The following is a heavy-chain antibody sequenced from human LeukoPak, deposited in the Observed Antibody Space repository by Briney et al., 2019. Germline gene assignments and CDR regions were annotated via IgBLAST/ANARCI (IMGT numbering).Heavy chain of an antibody. V-gene: IGHV3-21*01. D-gene: IGHD6-19*01. CDR1: GFTFSSYT. CDR2: ISSSSSHI. CDR3: ARGDKSSGWYFLDY. J-gene: IGHJ4*02. Sequence: GRSLRLSCAASGFTFSSYTMSWVRQAPGKGLEWVSSISSSSSHIYYTDSVKGRFTISRDNAKTSLNLQVNSLRAEDTAVYYCARGDKSSGWYFLDYWGRGTLVTVSS.